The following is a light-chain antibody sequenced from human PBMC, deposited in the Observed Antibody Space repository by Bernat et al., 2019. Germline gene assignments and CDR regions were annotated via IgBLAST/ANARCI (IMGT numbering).Light chain of an antibody. V-gene: IGLV2-14*01. CDR2: DVT. CDR3: SSYTSSSTVI. CDR1: SSDVGGYKY. J-gene: IGLJ2*01. Sequence: QSALTQPASVSGSPGQSITISCTGTSSDVGGYKYVSWYQQHPGKAPKLMFYDVTNRPSGVSNPFSGSKSDNTTSLTISGLQAEDEADYYCSSYTSSSTVIFGGGTKLTVL.